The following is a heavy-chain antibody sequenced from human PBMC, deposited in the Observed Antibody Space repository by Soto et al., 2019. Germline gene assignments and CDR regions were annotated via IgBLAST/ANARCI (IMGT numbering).Heavy chain of an antibody. CDR3: ARSNTRYSSPDY. CDR2: IYYSETT. Sequence: QVQLQESGPGLVKPSETLSLTCTVSGGSISGFQWSWIRQPPGKGLEWIGSIYYSETTNNNPSFKSRVTIAVDTSTSQVSLKLASVTAGDTAVYYCARSNTRYSSPDYWGQGSLVTVSS. D-gene: IGHD6-13*01. V-gene: IGHV4-59*08. J-gene: IGHJ4*02. CDR1: GGSISGFQ.